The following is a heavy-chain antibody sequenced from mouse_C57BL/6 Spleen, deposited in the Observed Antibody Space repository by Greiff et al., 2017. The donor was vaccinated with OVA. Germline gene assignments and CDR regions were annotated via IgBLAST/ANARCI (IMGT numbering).Heavy chain of an antibody. D-gene: IGHD2-2*01. Sequence: VQLQQSGPELVKPGASVKISCKASGYTFTDYYMNWVKQSHGKSLEWIGDINPNNGGTSYNQKFKGKATLTVDKSSSTAYMELRSLTSEDSAVYYCATLWLPFDYWGQGTTLTVSS. CDR3: ATLWLPFDY. V-gene: IGHV1-26*01. J-gene: IGHJ2*01. CDR2: INPNNGGT. CDR1: GYTFTDYY.